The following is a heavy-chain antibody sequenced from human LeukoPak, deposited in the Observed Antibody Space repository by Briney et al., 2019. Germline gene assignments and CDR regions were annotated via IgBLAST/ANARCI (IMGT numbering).Heavy chain of an antibody. V-gene: IGHV3-9*01. Sequence: PGGSLRLSCAASGFTFDDYAMHWVRQAPGKGLERVSGISWNSGSIGYADSVKGRFTISRDNAKNSLYLQMNSLRAEDTALYYCAKGYSSSAWFDPWGQGTLVTVSS. CDR2: ISWNSGSI. CDR3: AKGYSSSAWFDP. D-gene: IGHD6-6*01. CDR1: GFTFDDYA. J-gene: IGHJ5*02.